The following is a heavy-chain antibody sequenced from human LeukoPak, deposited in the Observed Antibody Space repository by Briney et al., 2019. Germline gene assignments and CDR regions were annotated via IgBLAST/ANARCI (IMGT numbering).Heavy chain of an antibody. CDR1: GGSISSYY. J-gene: IGHJ5*02. CDR2: IYYSGST. V-gene: IGHV4-59*01. Sequence: SETLSLTCTVSGGSISSYYWSWIRQPPGKGLEWIGYIYYSGSTNYNPSLKSRVTISVDTSKNQFSLKLSSVTAADTAVYYCARDSGYGPGSYYTRTVSGFDPWGQGTLVTVSS. D-gene: IGHD3-10*01. CDR3: ARDSGYGPGSYYTRTVSGFDP.